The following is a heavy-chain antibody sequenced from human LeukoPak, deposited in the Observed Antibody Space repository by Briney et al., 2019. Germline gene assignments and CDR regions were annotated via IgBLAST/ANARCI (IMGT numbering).Heavy chain of an antibody. CDR3: ARENPVGGSDI. CDR1: GFIFSDYT. J-gene: IGHJ4*02. V-gene: IGHV3-64*01. CDR2: IDGNGDNT. D-gene: IGHD5-12*01. Sequence: GGSLRLSCAASGFIFSDYTMHWVRQAPGKGPEPVSAIDGNGDNTYYRNSVKGRFTISRDNSKNTLYLQMGSLRAEDMAVYYCARENPVGGSDIWGQGTLVTVSS.